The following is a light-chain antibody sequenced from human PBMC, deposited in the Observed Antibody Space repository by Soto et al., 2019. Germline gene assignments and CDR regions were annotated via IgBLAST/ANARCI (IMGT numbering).Light chain of an antibody. Sequence: QSALTQPASVSGSPGQSINISSTGTSSDVGGYNYVSWYQQHPGKAPKLMIYDVSNRPSGVSNRFSGSKSGNTASLTISGLQAEDEADYYCSSYTSSSTLVFGTGTKLTVL. CDR3: SSYTSSSTLV. CDR1: SSDVGGYNY. J-gene: IGLJ1*01. CDR2: DVS. V-gene: IGLV2-14*01.